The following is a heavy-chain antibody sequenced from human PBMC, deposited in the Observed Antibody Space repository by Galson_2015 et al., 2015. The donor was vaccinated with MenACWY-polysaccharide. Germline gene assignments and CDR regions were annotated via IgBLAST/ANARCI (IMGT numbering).Heavy chain of an antibody. J-gene: IGHJ1*01. V-gene: IGHV3-30*18. CDR1: GFTFSTYA. D-gene: IGHD6-13*01. Sequence: APRLSCAASGFTFSTYAKCWGRPGPGKGPGWVAVVANDGSNKYYTDSVLGRFTISRDNSKSTLYLEMDSLRAEDTAIYYCAKDAIAGIVLTPLRIPLQRWGQGTLVAVSS. CDR2: VANDGSNK. CDR3: AKDAIAGIVLTPLRIPLQR.